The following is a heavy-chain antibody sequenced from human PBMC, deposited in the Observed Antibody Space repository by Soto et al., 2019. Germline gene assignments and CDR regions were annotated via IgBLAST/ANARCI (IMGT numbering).Heavy chain of an antibody. CDR3: ARDRGMLYCSGGSCYPNPDLGFDP. D-gene: IGHD2-15*01. V-gene: IGHV4-31*03. J-gene: IGHJ5*02. CDR1: GGSISSGGYY. Sequence: PSETLSLTCTVSGGSISSGGYYWSWIRQHPGKGLEWIGYIYYSGSTYYNPSLKSRVTISVDTSKNQFSLKLSSVTAADTAVYYCARDRGMLYCSGGSCYPNPDLGFDPWGQGTLVTVSS. CDR2: IYYSGST.